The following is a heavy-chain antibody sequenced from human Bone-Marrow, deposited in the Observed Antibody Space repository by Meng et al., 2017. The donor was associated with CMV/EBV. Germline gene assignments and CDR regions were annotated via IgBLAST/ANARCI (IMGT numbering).Heavy chain of an antibody. CDR2: IRHDGGLR. Sequence: GESLKISCEASGFNFSTSGMNWVRQAPGKGLEWMTFIRHDGGLRFYADSVKGRFTISRDNSKNTLYLQMNSLRAEDTAVYYCARLGNNYYGMDVWGQGTTVTVSS. V-gene: IGHV3-30*02. CDR1: GFNFSTSG. CDR3: ARLGNNYYGMDV. D-gene: IGHD4-23*01. J-gene: IGHJ6*02.